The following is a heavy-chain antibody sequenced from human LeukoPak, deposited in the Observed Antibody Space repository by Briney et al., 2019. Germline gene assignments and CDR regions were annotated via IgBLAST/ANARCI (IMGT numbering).Heavy chain of an antibody. CDR1: GYTFTSYG. D-gene: IGHD1-1*01. Sequence: ASVKVSCKASGYTFTSYGISWVRQAPGQGLEWMGWISAYNGNTNYAQKLQGRVTMTRNTSISTAYMELSSLRSGDTAVYYCARTTTDYWGQGTLVTVSS. CDR2: ISAYNGNT. J-gene: IGHJ4*02. CDR3: ARTTTDY. V-gene: IGHV1-18*01.